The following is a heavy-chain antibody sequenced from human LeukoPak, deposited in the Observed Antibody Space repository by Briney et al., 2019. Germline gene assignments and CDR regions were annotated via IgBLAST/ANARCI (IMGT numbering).Heavy chain of an antibody. Sequence: GASVKVSCKASGYTFSSYDINWVRQATGQGLEWVGWMNPNSGNTAYAQKFQGRVTMTRNTSISTAYMELSSLRSGDTAVYYCATPAPPTSREKQVDTGAFHIWGQGTVVTVSS. CDR2: MNPNSGNT. D-gene: IGHD1-26*01. V-gene: IGHV1-8*01. J-gene: IGHJ3*02. CDR3: ATPAPPTSREKQVDTGAFHI. CDR1: GYTFSSYD.